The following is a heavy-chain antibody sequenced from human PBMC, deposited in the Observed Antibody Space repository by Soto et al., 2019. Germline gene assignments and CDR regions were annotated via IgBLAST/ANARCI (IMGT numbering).Heavy chain of an antibody. CDR1: GGTFSSYA. D-gene: IGHD4-17*01. CDR2: IIPIFGTA. Sequence: QVQLVQSGAEVKKPGSSVKVSCNASGGTFSSYAISWVRQAPGQGLEWMGGIIPIFGTANYAQKFQGRVTITADESTRKVYMELSSLRSEDTAVYYCARVRPDYGVDYWGQGTLVTVSS. V-gene: IGHV1-69*01. CDR3: ARVRPDYGVDY. J-gene: IGHJ4*02.